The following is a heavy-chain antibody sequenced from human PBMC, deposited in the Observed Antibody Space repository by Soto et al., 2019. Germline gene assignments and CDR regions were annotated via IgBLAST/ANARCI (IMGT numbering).Heavy chain of an antibody. CDR2: IKSETDGGST. J-gene: IGHJ3*02. Sequence: EVQLVESGGGLVKPGGSLRLSCAASGFTFSNAWMSWVRQAPGTGLEWVGRIKSETDGGSTDYAAPVKGRITISRDDSNYTLYLQMNSLKTEAPAVYYCTTEPVVGHLAFDIWGQGTMVTVSS. D-gene: IGHD3-16*02. CDR3: TTEPVVGHLAFDI. CDR1: GFTFSNAW. V-gene: IGHV3-15*01.